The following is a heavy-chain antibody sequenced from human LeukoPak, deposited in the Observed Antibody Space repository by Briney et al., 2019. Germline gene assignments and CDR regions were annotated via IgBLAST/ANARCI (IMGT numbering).Heavy chain of an antibody. Sequence: GGSLRLSCAASGFTFSSYGMNWVRQAPGKGLEWVAFIRDGSNKYYADSVKGRFAISRDNFKNTLYLQMNSLRVEDTAVYYCAKDWGVYFDYWGQGTLVTVSS. CDR3: AKDWGVYFDY. CDR2: IRDGSNK. J-gene: IGHJ4*02. V-gene: IGHV3-30*02. CDR1: GFTFSSYG. D-gene: IGHD3-16*01.